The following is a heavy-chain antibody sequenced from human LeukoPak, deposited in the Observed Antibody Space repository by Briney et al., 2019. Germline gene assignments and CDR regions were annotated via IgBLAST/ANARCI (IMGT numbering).Heavy chain of an antibody. CDR3: ARTRRAQILYYFDY. V-gene: IGHV1-18*01. D-gene: IGHD2-8*02. CDR1: GYTFTSYG. Sequence: ASVKVSCKASGYTFTSYGISWVRQAPGQGLEWMGWISAYNGNTNYAQKLQGRVTMTTDTSTSTAYMKLRSLRSDDTAVYYCARTRRAQILYYFDYWGQGTLVTVSS. CDR2: ISAYNGNT. J-gene: IGHJ4*02.